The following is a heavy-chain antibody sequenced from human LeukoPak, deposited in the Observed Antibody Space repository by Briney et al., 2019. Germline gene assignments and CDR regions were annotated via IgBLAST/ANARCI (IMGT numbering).Heavy chain of an antibody. CDR2: INTNTGNP. CDR1: GYTFTSYG. D-gene: IGHD6-13*01. V-gene: IGHV7-4-1*02. CDR3: ARGGEQQLVRVGAFDI. Sequence: ASVKVSCKASGYTFTSYGISWVRQAPGQGLEWMGWINTNTGNPTYAQGFTGRSVFSLDTSVSTAYLQISSLKAEDTAVYYCARGGEQQLVRVGAFDIWGQGTMVTVSS. J-gene: IGHJ3*02.